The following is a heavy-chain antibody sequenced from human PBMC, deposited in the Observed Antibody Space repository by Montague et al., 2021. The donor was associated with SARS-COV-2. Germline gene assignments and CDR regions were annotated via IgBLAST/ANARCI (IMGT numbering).Heavy chain of an antibody. CDR2: IYYSWST. CDR1: GGSISSYY. CDR3: ARRSLGYCGGGSCYSAFDP. J-gene: IGHJ5*02. V-gene: IGHV4-59*01. Sequence: SETLSLTCTVSGGSISSYYWSWIRQPPGKGLEWIGYIYYSWSTNYNPSLKSRVTISVDTSKNQFSLKLSSVTAADTAVYYCARRSLGYCGGGSCYSAFDPWGQGTLVTVSS. D-gene: IGHD2-15*01.